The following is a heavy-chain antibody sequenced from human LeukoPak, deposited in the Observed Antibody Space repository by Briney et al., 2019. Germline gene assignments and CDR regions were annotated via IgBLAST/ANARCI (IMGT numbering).Heavy chain of an antibody. D-gene: IGHD3-16*01. CDR1: GFTFTKVW. V-gene: IGHV3-15*01. CDR3: TTVANGGDFDF. CDR2: IKSEADGGTA. J-gene: IGHJ4*02. Sequence: GGSLRLSCAASGFTFTKVWMSWVRQAPGKGLEWVGCIKSEADGGTADYAAPVKGRFRISRDDSKNMMYLQINSLETEDTAVYYCTTVANGGDFDFWGQGTLVTVPS.